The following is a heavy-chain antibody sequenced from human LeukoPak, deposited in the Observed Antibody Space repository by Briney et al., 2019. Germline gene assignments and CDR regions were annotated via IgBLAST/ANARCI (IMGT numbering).Heavy chain of an antibody. CDR3: ASTYGSGSYLHS. CDR1: GFDFHNYM. CDR2: ISWNGDTI. D-gene: IGHD3-10*01. J-gene: IGHJ4*02. Sequence: GGSLRLSCAASGFDFHNYMMDWVRQAPGKGLEWVSEISWNGDTIGYADSVKGRFLISRDNARRSLYLQMNSLRLEDTAFYYCASTYGSGSYLHSWGQGTLVTASS. V-gene: IGHV3-9*01.